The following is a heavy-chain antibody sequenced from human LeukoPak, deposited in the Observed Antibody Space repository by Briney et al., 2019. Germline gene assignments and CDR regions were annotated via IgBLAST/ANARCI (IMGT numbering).Heavy chain of an antibody. CDR3: AISSRIVAVGTRDVYFDY. CDR1: GGSISSSNW. V-gene: IGHV4-4*02. Sequence: PSGTLSLTCAVSGGSISSSNWWSWVRQPPGKGLEWIGEIYHSGSTNYNPSLKSRVTISVDKSKNQFSLKLSSVTAADTAVYYCAISSRIVAVGTRDVYFDYWGQGIMVTVSS. CDR2: IYHSGST. D-gene: IGHD6-13*01. J-gene: IGHJ4*02.